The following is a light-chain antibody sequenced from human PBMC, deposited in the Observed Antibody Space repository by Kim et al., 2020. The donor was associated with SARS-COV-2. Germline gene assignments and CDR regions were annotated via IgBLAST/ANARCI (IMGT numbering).Light chain of an antibody. CDR2: AAS. J-gene: IGKJ1*01. CDR1: QGISSY. Sequence: DIQMTQSPSSLSASVGDRVTITCRASQGISSYLAWYQQKPGKVPKLLIYAASALRSGVPSRFSGSGSGTDFTLTITSLQPEDVAVYYCQQCKGAPWTFGHGTKVDIK. V-gene: IGKV1-27*01. CDR3: QQCKGAPWT.